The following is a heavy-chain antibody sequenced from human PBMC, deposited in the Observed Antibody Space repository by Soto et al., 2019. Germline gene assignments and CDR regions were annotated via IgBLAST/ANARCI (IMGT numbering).Heavy chain of an antibody. CDR1: GGSFSGYY. V-gene: IGHV4-34*01. Sequence: SETLSLTCADYGGSFSGYYWSWIRQPPGKGLEWIGEINHSGSTNYNPSLKSRVTISVDTSKNQFSLKLSSVTAADTAVYYCARAGGSMVRGVIEPWGQGTLVTVSS. J-gene: IGHJ4*02. D-gene: IGHD3-10*01. CDR2: INHSGST. CDR3: ARAGGSMVRGVIEP.